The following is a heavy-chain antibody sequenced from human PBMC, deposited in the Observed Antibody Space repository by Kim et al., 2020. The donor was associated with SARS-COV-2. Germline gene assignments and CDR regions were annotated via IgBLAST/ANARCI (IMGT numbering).Heavy chain of an antibody. CDR2: IISDGSGT. CDR3: ARGRAGGTAIYYYGMDV. V-gene: IGHV3-74*01. Sequence: GGSLRLSCAASGFTFSNYWMHWVRQAPGKGLVWVSRIISDGSGTTYTDSVKGRFTISRDNAKNTLYLQMNRLRAEDTAVYYCARGRAGGTAIYYYGMDVWGQGTTVTVSS. J-gene: IGHJ6*02. D-gene: IGHD2-15*01. CDR1: GFTFSNYW.